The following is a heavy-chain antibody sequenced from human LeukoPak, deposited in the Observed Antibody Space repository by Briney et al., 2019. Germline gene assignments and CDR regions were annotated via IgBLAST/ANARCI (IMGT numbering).Heavy chain of an antibody. CDR3: ARDSRGPIDTVYYYYYGMDV. D-gene: IGHD4-17*01. CDR2: INPSGGST. J-gene: IGHJ6*02. CDR1: GYTFTSYG. Sequence: GASVKVSCKASGYTFTSYGISWVRQAPGQGLEWMGIINPSGGSTSYAQKFQGRVTMTRDTSTSTVYMELSSLRSEDTAVYYCARDSRGPIDTVYYYYYGMDVWGQGTTVTVSS. V-gene: IGHV1-46*01.